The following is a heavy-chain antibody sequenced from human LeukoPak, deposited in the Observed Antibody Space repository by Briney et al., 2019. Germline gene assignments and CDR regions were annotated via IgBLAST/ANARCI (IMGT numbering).Heavy chain of an antibody. V-gene: IGHV1-46*01. CDR3: AREGYSYGYPDY. D-gene: IGHD5-18*01. CDR1: GYTVTSYY. CDR2: LNPSGGST. J-gene: IGHJ4*02. Sequence: ASVKVSCKASGYTVTSYYMHWVRQAPGQGLEWMGILNPSGGSTSYAQKFQGRATLTRATSTSTVYMELSSLRSEDTAVYYCAREGYSYGYPDYWGQGTLVTVSS.